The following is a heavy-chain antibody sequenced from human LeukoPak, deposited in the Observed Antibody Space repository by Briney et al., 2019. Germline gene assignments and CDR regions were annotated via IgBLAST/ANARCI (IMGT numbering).Heavy chain of an antibody. Sequence: SETLSLTCTVSGGSISCHYWSWIRQPPGKGLEWIGYIYNSGSTNYNPSLKSRVTISVDTSKNQFSLKLTSVTAADTAVYYCARDRELGYWGQGTLVTVSS. CDR1: GGSISCHY. J-gene: IGHJ4*02. CDR3: ARDRELGY. V-gene: IGHV4-59*11. D-gene: IGHD3-10*01. CDR2: IYNSGST.